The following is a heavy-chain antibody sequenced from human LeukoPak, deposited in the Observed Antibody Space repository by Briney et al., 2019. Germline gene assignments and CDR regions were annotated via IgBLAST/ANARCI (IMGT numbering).Heavy chain of an antibody. CDR2: LFYGGNM. V-gene: IGHV4-39*07. CDR3: ARENIVSTRDFDF. D-gene: IGHD5/OR15-5a*01. Sequence: PSETLSLTCTVSGGSIYTGDYYWAWIRQPPGEALEWIGSLFYGGNMYYSPSLKSRVTVSVDTSKDQFSLNLSSLTAADTAVYYCARENIVSTRDFDFWGRGAQVTVSS. CDR1: GGSIYTGDYY. J-gene: IGHJ4*02.